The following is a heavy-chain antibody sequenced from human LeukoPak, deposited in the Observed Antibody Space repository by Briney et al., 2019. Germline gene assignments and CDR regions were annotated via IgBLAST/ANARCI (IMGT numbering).Heavy chain of an antibody. CDR3: ARGRGGTSWFDP. CDR1: GYTFTSYD. J-gene: IGHJ5*02. CDR2: MNPNSGNT. Sequence: ASVKVSCKASGYTFTSYDINWVRQATGQGLEWMGWMNPNSGNTGYAQKFQGRVTITRNTSISTAYMELRSLRSEDTDVYYCARGRGGTSWFDPWGPGTLVTVSS. D-gene: IGHD3-16*01. V-gene: IGHV1-8*01.